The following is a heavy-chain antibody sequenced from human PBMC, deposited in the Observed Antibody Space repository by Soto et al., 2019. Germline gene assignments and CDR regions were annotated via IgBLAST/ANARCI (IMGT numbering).Heavy chain of an antibody. D-gene: IGHD5-18*01. CDR1: AGSINSYY. J-gene: IGHJ4*02. Sequence: SETLSLTCTVSAGSINSYYWSWIRQPPGKGLEWIGSIYYSGSTYYNPSLKSRVTISVDTSKNQFSLKLSSVTAADTAVYYCARGGYSYGYSLDYWGQGTLVTVSS. CDR2: IYYSGST. CDR3: ARGGYSYGYSLDY. V-gene: IGHV4-59*05.